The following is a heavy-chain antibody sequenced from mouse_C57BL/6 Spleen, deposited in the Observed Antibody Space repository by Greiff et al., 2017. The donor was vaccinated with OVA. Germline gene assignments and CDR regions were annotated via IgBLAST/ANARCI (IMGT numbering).Heavy chain of an antibody. V-gene: IGHV7-1*01. CDR3: ARDAGYDYPFAY. CDR1: GFTFSDFY. J-gene: IGHJ3*01. D-gene: IGHD2-4*01. Sequence: EVQLVESGGGLVQSGRSLRLSCATSGFTFSDFYMEWVRQAPGKGLEWIAASRNKANDYTTEYSASVKGRFIVSRDTSQSILYLQMNALRAEDTAIYYCARDAGYDYPFAYWGQGTLVTVSA. CDR2: SRNKANDYTT.